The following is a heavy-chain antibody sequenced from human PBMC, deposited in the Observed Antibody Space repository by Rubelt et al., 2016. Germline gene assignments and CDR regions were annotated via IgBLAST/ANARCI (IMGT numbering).Heavy chain of an antibody. CDR3: ARGQVATDY. Sequence: QLQLQESGPGLVKASETLSLTCTVSGASISGSNFYWGWVRQSPAKGLEWIGSVSYGGRTNYNPSLTSRVTISLDTSKNQFSLKRNSVTAADTAVYYCARGQVATDYWGQGTLVTVSS. V-gene: IGHV4-39*07. CDR2: VSYGGRT. J-gene: IGHJ4*02. D-gene: IGHD5-12*01. CDR1: GASISGSNFY.